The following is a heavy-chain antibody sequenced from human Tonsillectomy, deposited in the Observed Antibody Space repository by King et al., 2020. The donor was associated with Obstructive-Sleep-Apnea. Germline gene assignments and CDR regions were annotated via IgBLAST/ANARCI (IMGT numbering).Heavy chain of an antibody. Sequence: VQLVESGAEVKPPGASVKVSCKASGYTFTSYGISWVRQAPGQGLEWMGWISAYSGNTNYAQKLQGRVTMTTDTSTSTAYMELRSLRSDDTAVYYCARFLNEYCSNGVCHDYFYYGMDVWGQGTTVTVSS. CDR2: ISAYSGNT. V-gene: IGHV1-18*04. J-gene: IGHJ6*02. D-gene: IGHD2-8*01. CDR3: ARFLNEYCSNGVCHDYFYYGMDV. CDR1: GYTFTSYG.